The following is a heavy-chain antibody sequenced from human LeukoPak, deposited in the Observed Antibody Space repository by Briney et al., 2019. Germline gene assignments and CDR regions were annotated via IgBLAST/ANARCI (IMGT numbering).Heavy chain of an antibody. D-gene: IGHD4-17*01. CDR3: ARAMTTVTPIDY. V-gene: IGHV4-59*01. J-gene: IGHJ4*02. CDR1: GGSISSYC. CDR2: IYYSGST. Sequence: QSSETLSLTCTVSGGSISSYCWSWIRQPPGKGLEWIGYIYYSGSTNYNPSLKSRVTISVDTSKDQFSLKLSSVTAADTAVYYCARAMTTVTPIDYWGQGNLVTVSS.